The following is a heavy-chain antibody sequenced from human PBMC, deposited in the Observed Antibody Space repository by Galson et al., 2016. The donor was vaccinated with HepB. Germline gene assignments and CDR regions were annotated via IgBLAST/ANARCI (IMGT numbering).Heavy chain of an antibody. CDR2: IYHSGST. CDR1: GGSISSGGYS. Sequence: TLSLTCAVSGGSISSGGYSWSWIRQPPGKGLEWIGYIYHSGSTYYNPSLKSRVTISVDRSKNQFPLKLSSVTAADTAVYYCARATPGRLRLGYFDYWGQGTLVTVSS. D-gene: IGHD5-12*01. CDR3: ARATPGRLRLGYFDY. J-gene: IGHJ4*02. V-gene: IGHV4-30-2*01.